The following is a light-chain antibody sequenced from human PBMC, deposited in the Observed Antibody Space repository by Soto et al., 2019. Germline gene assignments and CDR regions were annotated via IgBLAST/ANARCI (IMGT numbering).Light chain of an antibody. CDR3: QQYYSRPYT. CDR1: QSVLFSSNTKNY. V-gene: IGKV4-1*01. J-gene: IGKJ2*01. Sequence: DIVMTQSPDYLAVSLGERATINCKSSQSVLFSSNTKNYITWYQQKSGQPPKVLMYWASIRESGVTDRFSGSGAGTDFTLTVSTLQAEDVARYYCQQYYSRPYTFGQGSRLEIK. CDR2: WAS.